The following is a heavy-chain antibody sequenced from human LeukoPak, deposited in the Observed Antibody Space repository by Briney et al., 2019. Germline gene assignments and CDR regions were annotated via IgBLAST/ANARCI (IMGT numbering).Heavy chain of an antibody. J-gene: IGHJ4*02. CDR2: SSSSGTTI. V-gene: IGHV3-11*01. D-gene: IGHD3/OR15-3a*01. Sequence: GGSLRLSCAASGFTLSDYYMSWIRQAPGKGLEWVSYSSSSGTTIYYADSVKGRLAISRDNAKNSLYLQMNSLRAEDTAVYYCARRRDFIDYWGQGTLVTVSS. CDR1: GFTLSDYY. CDR3: ARRRDFIDY.